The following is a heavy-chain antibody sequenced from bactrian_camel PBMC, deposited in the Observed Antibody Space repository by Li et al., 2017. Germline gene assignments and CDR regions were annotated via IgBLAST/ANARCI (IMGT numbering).Heavy chain of an antibody. V-gene: IGHV3S1*01. J-gene: IGHJ4*01. Sequence: VQLVESGGGSVQTGGSLKLSCAAHGYTFGSCGVGWYRQAPGKGLEWVSGINNRGNDTIYADSVKGRFTISRDNAKNTLYLQMNSLKPDDTAVYYCATRTISYYFNYWGRGTQVTVS. CDR3: ATRTISYYFNY. D-gene: IGHD2*01. CDR2: INNRGNDT. CDR1: GYTFGSCG.